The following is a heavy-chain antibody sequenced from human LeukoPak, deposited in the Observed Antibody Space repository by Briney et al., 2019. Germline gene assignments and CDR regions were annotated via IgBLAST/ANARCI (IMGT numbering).Heavy chain of an antibody. CDR3: AAQGRYSSGWRADY. CDR2: IYYSGST. D-gene: IGHD6-19*01. CDR1: SGSFSGYY. J-gene: IGHJ4*02. V-gene: IGHV4-59*01. Sequence: SETLSLTCGVYSGSFSGYYWTWIRQPPGKGLEWIGYIYYSGSTNYNPSLKSRVTISVDTSKKQFSLKLSSVTAADTAVYYCAAQGRYSSGWRADYWGQGTLVTVSS.